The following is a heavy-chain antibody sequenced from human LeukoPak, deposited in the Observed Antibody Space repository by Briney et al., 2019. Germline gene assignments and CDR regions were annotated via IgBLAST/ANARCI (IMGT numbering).Heavy chain of an antibody. CDR3: ARRGGSGWSYYFDY. Sequence: SETLSLTCTVSGGSISSYYWSWIRQPPGKGLEWIGYIYYTGSTNYNPSLKSRLTISVDTSKNQFSLKLSSVTAADTAVYYCARRGGSGWSYYFDYWGQGTLVTVSS. CDR1: GGSISSYY. J-gene: IGHJ4*02. V-gene: IGHV4-59*01. CDR2: IYYTGST. D-gene: IGHD6-19*01.